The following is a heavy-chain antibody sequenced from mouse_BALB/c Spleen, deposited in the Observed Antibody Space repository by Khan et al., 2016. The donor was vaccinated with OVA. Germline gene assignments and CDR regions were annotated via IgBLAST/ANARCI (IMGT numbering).Heavy chain of an antibody. CDR1: GFSLNNYS. D-gene: IGHD2-4*01. V-gene: IGHV2-2*02. CDR2: IWSAGST. CDR3: ARRGYDYGRGALVAY. Sequence: QVRLQQSGPGLVQPSQSLSITCTVSGFSLNNYSVHWVRQSPGKGLEWLGVIWSAGSTDYNAAFISRLTISKDNSRSQVFFKMNSLQHNDTAIYYCARRGYDYGRGALVAYWGQGTLVTVSA. J-gene: IGHJ3*01.